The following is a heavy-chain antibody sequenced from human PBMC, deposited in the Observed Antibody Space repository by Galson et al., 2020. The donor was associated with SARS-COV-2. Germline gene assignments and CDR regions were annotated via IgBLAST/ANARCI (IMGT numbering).Heavy chain of an antibody. CDR1: GTSISGGSYS. J-gene: IGHJ3*02. CDR3: ARDRRRWLQLGSQGAFDI. D-gene: IGHD5-12*01. CDR2: ISHSGGT. V-gene: IGHV4-30-2*01. Sequence: TLSLTCAVSGTSISGGSYSWNWIRQPPGKGLEWIGYISHSGGTYYNPSLKSRVTISGDRSKNQFSLKLSSVTAADTAVYYCARDRRRWLQLGSQGAFDIWGQGTMVTVSS.